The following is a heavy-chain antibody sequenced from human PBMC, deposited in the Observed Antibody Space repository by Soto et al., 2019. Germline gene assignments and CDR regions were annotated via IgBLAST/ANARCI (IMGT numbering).Heavy chain of an antibody. Sequence: GGSLRLSCVACGFMFSDHYMDWVRQAPGKGLEWVARIRDRGHSYSTEYAASVKGRFIISRDDSENSLYLQMHSLQTEDTAVYFCAKYQPTTTVRAMDVWRQGTTVTVPS. CDR2: IRDRGHSYST. CDR1: GFMFSDHY. CDR3: AKYQPTTTVRAMDV. V-gene: IGHV3-72*01. J-gene: IGHJ6*02. D-gene: IGHD2-2*01.